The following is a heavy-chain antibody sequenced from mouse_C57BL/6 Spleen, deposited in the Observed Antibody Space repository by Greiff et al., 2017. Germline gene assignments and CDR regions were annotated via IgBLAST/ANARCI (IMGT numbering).Heavy chain of an antibody. CDR1: GFTFSDYG. CDR2: ISSGSSTI. Sequence: EVKLVESGGGLVKPGGSLKLSCAASGFTFSDYGMHWVRQAPEKGLEWVAYISSGSSTIYYADTVKGRFTISRDNAKNTLFLQMTSLRSEDTAMYYCAREEGHYFDYWGQGTTLTVSS. J-gene: IGHJ2*01. CDR3: AREEGHYFDY. V-gene: IGHV5-17*01.